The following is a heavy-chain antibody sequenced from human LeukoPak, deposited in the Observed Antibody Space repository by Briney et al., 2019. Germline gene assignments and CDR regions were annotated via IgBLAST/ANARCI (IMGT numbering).Heavy chain of an antibody. Sequence: SQTLSLTCTVSGGSISSGGYYWSWVRQHPGKGLEWNGYIYYSGNTYYNPSLKSRVTISVDTSKNQFSLKVSSVTAADTAVYYCARDRGGYSGYFDYWGQGTLVTVSS. CDR3: ARDRGGYSGYFDY. D-gene: IGHD5-12*01. CDR1: GGSISSGGYY. CDR2: IYYSGNT. V-gene: IGHV4-31*03. J-gene: IGHJ4*02.